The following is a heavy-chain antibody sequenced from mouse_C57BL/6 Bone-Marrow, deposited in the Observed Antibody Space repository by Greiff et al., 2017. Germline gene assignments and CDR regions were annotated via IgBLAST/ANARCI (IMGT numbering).Heavy chain of an antibody. CDR1: GFTFSDAW. V-gene: IGHV6-6*01. D-gene: IGHD2-3*01. CDR2: IRNKANNHAT. Sequence: EVQVVESGGGLVQPGGSMKLSCAASGFTFSDAWMDWVRQSPEKGLEWVAEIRNKANNHATYYAESVKGRFTISRDDSKSSVYLQMNSLRAEDTGIYYCTPFYGGYYLFAYWGQGTLVTVSA. CDR3: TPFYGGYYLFAY. J-gene: IGHJ3*01.